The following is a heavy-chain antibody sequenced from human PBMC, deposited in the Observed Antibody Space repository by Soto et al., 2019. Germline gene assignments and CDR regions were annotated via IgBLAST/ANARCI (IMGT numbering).Heavy chain of an antibody. D-gene: IGHD2-15*01. CDR1: GGTFSSYA. CDR2: IIPIFNKV. V-gene: IGHV1-69*12. J-gene: IGHJ4*02. CDR3: ARAPIRLCSGDNCYSGLDS. Sequence: QVQLVQSGAEVKKRGSSLKVSCKSSGGTFSSYAISWVRQAPGQGLEWLGGIIPIFNKVNYAQKSQGRVTLTADDSTSTAYMELSSLRSDDTAVYYCARAPIRLCSGDNCYSGLDSWAQGTLVIVSS.